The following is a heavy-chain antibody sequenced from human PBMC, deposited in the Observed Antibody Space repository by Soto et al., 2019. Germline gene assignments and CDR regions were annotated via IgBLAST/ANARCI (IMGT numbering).Heavy chain of an antibody. CDR2: IYWDDDK. J-gene: IGHJ6*02. CDR1: GFSLSTSGVG. CDR3: IQSRCGGDCLQSYASHYYYSMDV. Sequence: QITLKESGPTLVKPTQTLTLTCTFSGFSLSTSGVGVGWIRQPPGKALEWLALIYWDDDKRYSPSLRSRLTISKDTSKNQVVLTMTNMDPVDTATYYCIQSRCGGDCLQSYASHYYYSMDVGGQGTTVTVSS. D-gene: IGHD2-21*02. V-gene: IGHV2-5*02.